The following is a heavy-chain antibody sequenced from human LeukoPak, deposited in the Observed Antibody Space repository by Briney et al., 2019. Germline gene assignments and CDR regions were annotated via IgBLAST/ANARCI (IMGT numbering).Heavy chain of an antibody. J-gene: IGHJ4*02. CDR2: INRDGSER. Sequence: GGSLRLSCAASGFTFSNYWMTWVRQAPGKGLEWVANINRDGSERYYVDSVKGRFTISRDDAKSSLYLQMNSLRAEDTAVYYCAKDVGYSRGNYFDYWGQGTLVTVSS. D-gene: IGHD6-13*01. CDR1: GFTFSNYW. V-gene: IGHV3-7*03. CDR3: AKDVGYSRGNYFDY.